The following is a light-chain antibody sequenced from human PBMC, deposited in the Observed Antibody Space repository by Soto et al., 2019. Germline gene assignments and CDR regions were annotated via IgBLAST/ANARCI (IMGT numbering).Light chain of an antibody. CDR1: RSVSNNS. J-gene: IGKJ1*01. V-gene: IGKV3-20*01. CDR3: QQSGSSGP. Sequence: EIVLTQCAGTLSLSPGERATRSGRASRSVSNNSLAWYQQNPGQAPSLLVYGASNRAPGIPDRFSGTGSATAFPLTISRLEPEAFAVYYCQQSGSSGPFGQGTTVAIK. CDR2: GAS.